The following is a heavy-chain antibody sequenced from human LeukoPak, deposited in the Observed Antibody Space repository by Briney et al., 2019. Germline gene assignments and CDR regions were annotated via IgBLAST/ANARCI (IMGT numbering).Heavy chain of an antibody. J-gene: IGHJ4*02. CDR2: IIPIFGTA. V-gene: IGHV1-69*05. Sequence: ASVKVSCKASGGTFSSYAISWVRQAPGQGLEWMGGIIPIFGTANYAQKLQGRVTMTTDTSTSTAYMELRSLRSDDTAVYYCARRHDYGDYWGQGTLVTVSS. CDR1: GGTFSSYA. CDR3: ARRHDYGDY.